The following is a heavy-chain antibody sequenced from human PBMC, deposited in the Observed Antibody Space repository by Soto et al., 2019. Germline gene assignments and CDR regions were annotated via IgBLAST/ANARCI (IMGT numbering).Heavy chain of an antibody. D-gene: IGHD3-16*01. CDR2: IWYDGSNK. CDR3: VRGGISEKDYYGMDV. CDR1: GFTFSSYG. Sequence: QVQLVESGGGVVQPGRSLRLSCAASGFTFSSYGMHWVRQAPGKGLEWVAVIWYDGSNKYYADSVKGRFTISRDNSKNTLYLQMNSLRAEDTAVYYCVRGGISEKDYYGMDVWGQGTTVTVSS. J-gene: IGHJ6*02. V-gene: IGHV3-33*01.